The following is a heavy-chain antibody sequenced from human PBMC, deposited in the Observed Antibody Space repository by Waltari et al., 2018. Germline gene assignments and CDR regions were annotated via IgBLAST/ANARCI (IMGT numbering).Heavy chain of an antibody. CDR3: ARGEVIVATTTPLFDP. CDR1: GFTFSSYW. Sequence: EVQLVESGGGLVQPGGSLRLSCAASGFTFSSYWMSWVRQAPGKGLECVANIKQDGSEKYYVDSVKGRFTISRDNAKNSLYLQMNSLRAEDTAVYYCARGEVIVATTTPLFDPWGQGTLVTVSS. CDR2: IKQDGSEK. V-gene: IGHV3-7*01. J-gene: IGHJ5*02. D-gene: IGHD5-12*01.